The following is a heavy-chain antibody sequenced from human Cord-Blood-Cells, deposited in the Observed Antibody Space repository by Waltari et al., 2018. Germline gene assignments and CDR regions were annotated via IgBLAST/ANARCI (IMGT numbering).Heavy chain of an antibody. Sequence: QVQLQQWGAGLLKPSETLSLTCAVYGGSFSGYYWSWIRQPPGKGLEWIGEINHSGSTNYNPPLKRRVTISVDTSKDQFAVKLGSVTAADTAGYYCARAYYLDTVLDAFDIWGQGTMVTVSS. J-gene: IGHJ3*02. D-gene: IGHD1-26*01. V-gene: IGHV4-34*01. CDR3: ARAYYLDTVLDAFDI. CDR2: INHSGST. CDR1: GGSFSGYY.